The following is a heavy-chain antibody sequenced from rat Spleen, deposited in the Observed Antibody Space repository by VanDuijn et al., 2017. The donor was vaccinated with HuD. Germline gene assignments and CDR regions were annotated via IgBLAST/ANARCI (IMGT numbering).Heavy chain of an antibody. CDR2: ISPRGGST. Sequence: EVQMVESGGGLVQPGRSLKLSCAASGFTFSDYGMAWVRQAPTKGLEWVATISPRGGSTYYRDSVKGRFTISRDNAKNILYLQMDSLRSEDTATYYCARRHFGYTDYFDYWGQGVMVTVSS. CDR3: ARRHFGYTDYFDY. J-gene: IGHJ2*01. CDR1: GFTFSDYG. D-gene: IGHD1-4*01. V-gene: IGHV5-29*01.